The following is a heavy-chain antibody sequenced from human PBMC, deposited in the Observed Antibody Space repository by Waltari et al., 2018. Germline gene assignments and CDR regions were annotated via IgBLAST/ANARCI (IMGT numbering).Heavy chain of an antibody. Sequence: QVQLQEAGPGLVRPSETLALSFAAPCESVSTTCSWSWSRQPPGKGLEWIGSIYHSGSTYYNPSLKSRVTISVDTSKNQFSLKLSSVTAADTAVYYCARRARDSMDVWGQGTTVTVSS. CDR1: CESVSTTCS. CDR2: IYHSGST. J-gene: IGHJ6*02. CDR3: ARRARDSMDV. D-gene: IGHD3-10*01. V-gene: IGHV4-38-2*01.